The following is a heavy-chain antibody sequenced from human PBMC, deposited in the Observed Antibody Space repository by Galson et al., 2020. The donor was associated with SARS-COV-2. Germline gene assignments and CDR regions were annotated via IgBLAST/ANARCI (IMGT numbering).Heavy chain of an antibody. Sequence: ASETLSLTCAVSGGSISSSNWWRWVRQPPGKGLEWIGEIYHSGSTNYNPSLKSRVTISVDKSKNQFSLKLSSVTAADTAVYYCARGPPVGANNWFDPWGQGTLVTVSS. CDR2: IYHSGST. CDR3: ARGPPVGANNWFDP. D-gene: IGHD1-26*01. V-gene: IGHV4-4*02. J-gene: IGHJ5*02. CDR1: GGSISSSNW.